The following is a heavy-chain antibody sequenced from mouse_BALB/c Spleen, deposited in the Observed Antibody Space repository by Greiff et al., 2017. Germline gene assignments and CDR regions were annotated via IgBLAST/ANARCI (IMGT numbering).Heavy chain of an antibody. CDR3: ARLRSMDY. V-gene: IGHV1S137*01. Sequence: QVQLKESGAELVRPGVSVKISCKGSGYTFTDYAMHWVKQSHAKSLEWIGVISTYYGDASYNQKFKGKATMTVDKSSSTAYMELARLTSEDSAIYYCARLRSMDYWGQGTSVTVSS. CDR1: GYTFTDYA. D-gene: IGHD1-1*01. CDR2: ISTYYGDA. J-gene: IGHJ4*01.